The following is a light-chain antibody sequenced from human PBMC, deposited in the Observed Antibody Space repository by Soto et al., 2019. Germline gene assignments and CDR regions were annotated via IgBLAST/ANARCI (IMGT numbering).Light chain of an antibody. V-gene: IGLV2-14*01. CDR1: SSDVGAYTS. CDR2: EVS. Sequence: QSALTQPASVSGSPGQSITISCSGTSSDVGAYTSVSWYQQHPGKAPKLMIYEVSNXPSGVSPRFSGSKSGNTASLTISGLQAEDEADYYCSSYTRSKTYVFGTGTKVTVL. J-gene: IGLJ1*01. CDR3: SSYTRSKTYV.